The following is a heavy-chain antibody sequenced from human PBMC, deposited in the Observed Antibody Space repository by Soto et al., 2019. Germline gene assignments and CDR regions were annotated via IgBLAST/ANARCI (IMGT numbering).Heavy chain of an antibody. CDR2: IYHSGST. J-gene: IGHJ5*02. CDR3: ASTAPTVTTSNWFDP. D-gene: IGHD4-4*01. V-gene: IGHV4-4*02. CDR1: GGSINSSNW. Sequence: PSETLSLTCAVSGGSINSSNWWSWVRQPPGKGLEWIGEIYHSGSTNYNPSLESRVTISVDKSKNQFSLKLSSVTAADTAVYYCASTAPTVTTSNWFDPWGQGTLVTVSS.